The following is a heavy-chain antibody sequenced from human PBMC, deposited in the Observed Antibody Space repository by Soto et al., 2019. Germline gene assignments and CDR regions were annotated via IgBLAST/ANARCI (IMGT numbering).Heavy chain of an antibody. Sequence: GGSLRLSCAASGFTFSTYGMHWVRQAPGKGLEWVAVIWYDGSNQYYVDSVKGRFTISRDNSKNTLYLQMSSLRAEDTAVYYSARAGDYDSSGYPNYYYYGVDVWGQGTTVTVSS. CDR3: ARAGDYDSSGYPNYYYYGVDV. J-gene: IGHJ6*02. D-gene: IGHD3-22*01. CDR1: GFTFSTYG. CDR2: IWYDGSNQ. V-gene: IGHV3-33*01.